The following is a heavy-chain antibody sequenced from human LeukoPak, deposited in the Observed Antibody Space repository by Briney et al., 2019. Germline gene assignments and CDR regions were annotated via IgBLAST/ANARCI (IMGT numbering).Heavy chain of an antibody. V-gene: IGHV1-8*03. D-gene: IGHD2-21*01. J-gene: IGHJ5*02. CDR1: GYTFTTYD. Sequence: ASVKFSCKASGYTFTTYDINWVRQAAGQGVEWMGWMNPKSGDAGYADKFQGRVAITRDTSINTAYLKLSALPSDDTAVYYCARGPFGNCGGGPCHFRDIDNWYDPWGQGTLVTVSS. CDR3: ARGPFGNCGGGPCHFRDIDNWYDP. CDR2: MNPKSGDA.